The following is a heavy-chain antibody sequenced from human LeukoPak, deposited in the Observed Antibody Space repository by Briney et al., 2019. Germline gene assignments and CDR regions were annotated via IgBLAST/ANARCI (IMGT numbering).Heavy chain of an antibody. J-gene: IGHJ5*02. D-gene: IGHD2-15*01. Sequence: GGSLRLSCAASGFTFGSFSMTWVRQAPGEGLEWVSSISSSGTYIYYADSVKGRFTISRDNVKNSLYLHMNSLRAEDTAVYYCARDPGRSGGSCKQVNWFDPWGQGTLVTVSS. V-gene: IGHV3-21*01. CDR2: ISSSGTYI. CDR1: GFTFGSFS. CDR3: ARDPGRSGGSCKQVNWFDP.